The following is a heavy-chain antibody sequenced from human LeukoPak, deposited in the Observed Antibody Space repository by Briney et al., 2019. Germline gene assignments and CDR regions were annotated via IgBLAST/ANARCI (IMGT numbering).Heavy chain of an antibody. V-gene: IGHV1-69*05. CDR2: IIPIFGTA. CDR1: GGTFSSYA. D-gene: IGHD1-26*01. Sequence: ASVKVSCKASGGTFSSYAISWVRQAPGQGLEWMGGIIPIFGTANYAQKFQGRVTITTDESTSTAYMELSSLRSEDMAVYYCARVASSRGSLYFDYWGQGTLVTVSS. J-gene: IGHJ4*02. CDR3: ARVASSRGSLYFDY.